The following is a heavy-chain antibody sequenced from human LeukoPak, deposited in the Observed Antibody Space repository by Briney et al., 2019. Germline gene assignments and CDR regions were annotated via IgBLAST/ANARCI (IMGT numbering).Heavy chain of an antibody. J-gene: IGHJ4*02. CDR2: ISSSGDTI. V-gene: IGHV3-11*04. CDR3: ARGRITIFAAAF. D-gene: IGHD3-3*01. CDR1: GFTFSDDY. Sequence: GGSLRLSCAASGFTFSDDYMSWVRQAPGKGLEWVSYISSSGDTIYYADSVKGRFTISRDNAKNSLYLQMNSLRAEDTAVYYCARGRITIFAAAFWGQGTLVTVSS.